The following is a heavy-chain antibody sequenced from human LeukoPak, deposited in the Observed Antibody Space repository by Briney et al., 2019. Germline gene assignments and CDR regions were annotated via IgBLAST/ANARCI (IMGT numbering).Heavy chain of an antibody. J-gene: IGHJ4*02. CDR3: AALRLRGGYYDYVWGSYRQTGPFDY. D-gene: IGHD3-16*02. Sequence: SETLSLTCAVYGGSFSGYYWSWIRQPPEKGLEWIGEINHSGSTNYNPSLKSRVTISVDTSKNQFSLKLSSVTAADTAVYYCAALRLRGGYYDYVWGSYRQTGPFDYWGQGTLVTVSS. V-gene: IGHV4-34*01. CDR2: INHSGST. CDR1: GGSFSGYY.